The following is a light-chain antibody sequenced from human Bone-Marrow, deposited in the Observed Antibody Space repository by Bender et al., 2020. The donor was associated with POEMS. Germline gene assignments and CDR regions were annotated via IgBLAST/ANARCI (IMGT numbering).Light chain of an antibody. CDR2: STS. CDR3: LLYTGDAQPWV. CDR1: TGAVTGGNH. J-gene: IGLJ3*02. V-gene: IGLV7-43*01. Sequence: QTVVTQEPSLTVSPGGTVTLTCAPSTGAVTGGNHANWFQQKPGQAPRALIYSTSNQHSWTPARFSGSLLGGKAALTLSGVQPEDEAEYYCLLYTGDAQPWVFGGGTKLTVL.